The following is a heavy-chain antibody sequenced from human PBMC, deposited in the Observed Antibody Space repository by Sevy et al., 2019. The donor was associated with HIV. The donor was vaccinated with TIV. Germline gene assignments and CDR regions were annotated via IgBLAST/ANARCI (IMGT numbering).Heavy chain of an antibody. V-gene: IGHV4-39*01. D-gene: IGHD3-3*01. CDR1: GGSISSSSYY. CDR3: AAETITIFGVVTSTYYYYGMDV. CDR2: IYYSGST. Sequence: SETLSLTCTVSGGSISSSSYYWGWIRQPPGQGLEWIGSIYYSGSTYYNPSLKSRVTISVDTSKNQFSLKLSSVTAADTAVYYCAAETITIFGVVTSTYYYYGMDVWGQGTTVTVSS. J-gene: IGHJ6*02.